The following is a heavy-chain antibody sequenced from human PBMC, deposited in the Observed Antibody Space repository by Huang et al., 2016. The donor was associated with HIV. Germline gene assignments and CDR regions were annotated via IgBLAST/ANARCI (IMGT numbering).Heavy chain of an antibody. J-gene: IGHJ4*02. CDR3: ATVDYYDTSGPQRGYFDN. Sequence: QVQLVQSGAEVKKPGSSVKVSCKASGGSFRNFAIGWVRQAPGQGLEWMGGIIPTLGTANLAQKFQGRVTIIAEESTSTAYMELSSLRSEDTAVYYCATVDYYDTSGPQRGYFDNWGQGTLVTVSS. CDR2: IIPTLGTA. V-gene: IGHV1-69*01. D-gene: IGHD3-22*01. CDR1: GGSFRNFA.